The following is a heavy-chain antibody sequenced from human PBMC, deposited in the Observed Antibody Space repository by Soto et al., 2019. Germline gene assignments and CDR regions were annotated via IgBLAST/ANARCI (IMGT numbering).Heavy chain of an antibody. CDR1: GGSISSYY. V-gene: IGHV4-4*07. J-gene: IGHJ5*02. CDR3: ARHSLALRKNNWFDP. D-gene: IGHD3-3*02. CDR2: IYTSGST. Sequence: SETLSLTCTVSGGSISSYYWSWIRQPAGKGLEWIGRIYTSGSTNYNPSLKSRVTMSVDTSKNQFSLKLSSVTAADTALYFCARHSLALRKNNWFDPWGRGIMVTVSS.